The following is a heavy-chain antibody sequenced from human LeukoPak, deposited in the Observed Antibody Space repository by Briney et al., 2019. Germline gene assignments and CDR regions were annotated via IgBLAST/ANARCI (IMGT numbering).Heavy chain of an antibody. D-gene: IGHD2-2*01. J-gene: IGHJ1*01. Sequence: SETLSLTCTVPGGSISSYYWSWIRQPAGKGLEWIGRIYTSGSTNYNPSLKSRVTMSVDTSKNQFSLKLSSVTAADTAVYYCASPELHCSSASCANNLEYFQHWGQGTLVTVSS. V-gene: IGHV4-4*07. CDR2: IYTSGST. CDR1: GGSISSYY. CDR3: ASPELHCSSASCANNLEYFQH.